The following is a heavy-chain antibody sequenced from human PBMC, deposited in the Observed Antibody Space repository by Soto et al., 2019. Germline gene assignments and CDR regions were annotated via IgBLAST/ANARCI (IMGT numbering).Heavy chain of an antibody. V-gene: IGHV1-69*13. D-gene: IGHD2-21*01. CDR3: ARRCRKCGGYQHHLAC. CDR1: VGTFSSYA. CDR2: IIPIFGTA. Sequence: GASVKVSCKASVGTFSSYAISWLRQAPGQGLEWMGGIIPIFGTANYPQKFQGRVTITADESTSTAYMELSSLRSEDTAVYYCARRCRKCGGYQHHLACRAQGALVPGSS. J-gene: IGHJ4*02.